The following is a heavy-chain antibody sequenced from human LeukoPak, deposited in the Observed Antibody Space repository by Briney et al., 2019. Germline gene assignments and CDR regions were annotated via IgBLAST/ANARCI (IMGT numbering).Heavy chain of an antibody. V-gene: IGHV3-23*01. Sequence: GGSLRVFCAASGFTFKNYAMAWVRQAPGKGLERVSSVSGNGGGTYYADSVKGHSTISRDNSKNTLYLQMHSLRAEDTAVYYCAKHLTSVTTNFEYWGQGTLVTISS. D-gene: IGHD4-17*01. CDR3: AKHLTSVTTNFEY. CDR2: VSGNGGGT. J-gene: IGHJ4*02. CDR1: GFTFKNYA.